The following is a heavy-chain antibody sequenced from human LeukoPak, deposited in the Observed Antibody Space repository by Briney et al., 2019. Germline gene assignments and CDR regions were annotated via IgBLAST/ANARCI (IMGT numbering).Heavy chain of an antibody. CDR2: INPSGGST. CDR3: ARVWDYYGSGSYYNNYGMDV. Sequence: ASVKVSCKAFGYSLTNYYVHWVRQAPGQGLEWMGEINPSGGSTSYAQKFQGRVTMTTDTSTSTAYMELRSLRSDDTAVYYCARVWDYYGSGSYYNNYGMDVWGQGTTVTVSS. V-gene: IGHV1-46*01. D-gene: IGHD3-10*01. J-gene: IGHJ6*02. CDR1: GYSLTNYY.